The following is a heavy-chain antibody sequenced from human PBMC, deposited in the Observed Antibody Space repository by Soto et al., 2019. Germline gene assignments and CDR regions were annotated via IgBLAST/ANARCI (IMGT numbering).Heavy chain of an antibody. V-gene: IGHV4-30-4*01. Sequence: TLSLTCTVSGCSISSPNFYCSWIRQPPGKGLEWIGYIYYSGSTYYNPSLKSRVTISVDTSKSQFSLKLSSVTAADTAVYYCARAYRSPANLDYWGQGTLVTVSS. CDR3: ARAYRSPANLDY. D-gene: IGHD6-19*01. CDR1: GCSISSPNFY. J-gene: IGHJ4*02. CDR2: IYYSGST.